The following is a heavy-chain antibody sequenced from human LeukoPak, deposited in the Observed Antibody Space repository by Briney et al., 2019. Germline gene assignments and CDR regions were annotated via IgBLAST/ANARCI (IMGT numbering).Heavy chain of an antibody. Sequence: ASVKVSCKASGYTFTSYYMHWVRQAPGQGLEWMGWINPNDGDTTYAQKFQGRVTLTRDTSTTTAYMDLSRLRSDDTAVYYCARDEGDGVGAHHHYWGQGTLVTVSS. V-gene: IGHV1-2*02. CDR3: ARDEGDGVGAHHHY. D-gene: IGHD1-26*01. J-gene: IGHJ4*02. CDR1: GYTFTSYY. CDR2: INPNDGDT.